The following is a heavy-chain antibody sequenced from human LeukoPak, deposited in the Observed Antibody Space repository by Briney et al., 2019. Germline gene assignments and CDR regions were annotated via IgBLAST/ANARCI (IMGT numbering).Heavy chain of an antibody. Sequence: GGSLRLSCAASGFTFSSYAMSWVRQAPGKGLEWVSAISGSGGSTYYADSVKGRFTISRDNSKNTLYLQMNSLRAEDTAVYYCANRIAVAGTVYWSQGTLVTVSS. J-gene: IGHJ4*02. CDR1: GFTFSSYA. D-gene: IGHD6-19*01. CDR2: ISGSGGST. V-gene: IGHV3-23*01. CDR3: ANRIAVAGTVY.